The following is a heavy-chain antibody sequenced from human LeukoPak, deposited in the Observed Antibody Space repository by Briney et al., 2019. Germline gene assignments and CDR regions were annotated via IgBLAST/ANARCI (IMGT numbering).Heavy chain of an antibody. CDR1: GRPIRSVY. CDR3: ARGFGSGTSPIDL. CDR2: IYATDLT. D-gene: IGHD3-10*01. V-gene: IGHV4-4*07. J-gene: IGHJ5*02. Sequence: PSETLSLTCTVSGRPIRSVYWNWIRQSAGKGLEWIGRIYATDLTNYNPSLKSRVTLSVDMSKNELSLTLKSVTAADTAVYYCARGFGSGTSPIDLWGQGALVTVSS.